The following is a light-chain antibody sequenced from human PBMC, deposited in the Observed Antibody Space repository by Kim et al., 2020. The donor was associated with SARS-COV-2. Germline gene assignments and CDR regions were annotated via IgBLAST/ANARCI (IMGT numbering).Light chain of an antibody. CDR3: NSYTSSSTFVI. Sequence: QSFTISCTGTRSDIGSYNRVSWYQQSPGTAPQLMIYEVTNRASGVPDRFSGSKSGNTASLTISGLQAEDEADYYCNSYTSSSTFVIFGGGTQLTVL. V-gene: IGLV2-18*02. CDR2: EVT. J-gene: IGLJ2*01. CDR1: RSDIGSYNR.